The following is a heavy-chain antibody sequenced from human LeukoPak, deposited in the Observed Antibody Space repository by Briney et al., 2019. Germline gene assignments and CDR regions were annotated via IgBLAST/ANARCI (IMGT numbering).Heavy chain of an antibody. CDR2: ISNRGST. CDR1: GASVSSHF. V-gene: IGHV4-59*02. CDR3: AKGVSGTYYAFDV. Sequence: PSETLSLTCGVSGASVSSHFWSWIRQTPGMGLEWIGYISNRGSTGYNPSLRSRVTISVDAPKNEVSLNVRSASAADTAVYYCAKGVSGTYYAFDVWGQGRTV. J-gene: IGHJ3*01. D-gene: IGHD1-26*01.